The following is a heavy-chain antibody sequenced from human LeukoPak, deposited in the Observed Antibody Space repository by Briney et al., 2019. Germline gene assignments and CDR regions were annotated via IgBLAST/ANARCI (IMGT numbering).Heavy chain of an antibody. CDR1: GGSISSYY. CDR3: ARGANYYDSSGYYSRNYYYYYYMDV. CDR2: IYTSGST. V-gene: IGHV4-4*07. D-gene: IGHD3-22*01. J-gene: IGHJ6*03. Sequence: SETLSLTCTVSGGSISSYYWSWIRQPAGKGLEWIGRIYTSGSTNYNPSLKSRVTMSVDTSKNQFSLKLSSVTAADTAVYYCARGANYYDSSGYYSRNYYYYYYMDVWGKGTTVTVSS.